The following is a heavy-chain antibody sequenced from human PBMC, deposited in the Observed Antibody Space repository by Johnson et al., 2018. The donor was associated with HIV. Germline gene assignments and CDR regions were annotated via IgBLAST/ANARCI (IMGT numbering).Heavy chain of an antibody. J-gene: IGHJ3*02. CDR3: ARPFRIAAYGGSDAFDI. CDR2: LFSGGNT. D-gene: IGHD6-13*01. CDR1: GFTVSSYY. Sequence: VQLVESGGGLVQPGGSLRLSCAASGFTVSSYYMSWVRQAPGKGLEWVSVLFSGGNTYYADSVKGRFTISIDNSKNTLYLQMNSLRAEDTAVYYCARPFRIAAYGGSDAFDIWGQGTMVTVSS. V-gene: IGHV3-66*04.